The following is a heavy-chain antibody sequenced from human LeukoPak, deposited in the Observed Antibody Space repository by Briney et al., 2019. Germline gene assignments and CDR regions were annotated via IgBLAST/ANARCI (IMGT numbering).Heavy chain of an antibody. CDR1: GFTFSSYW. CDR3: ARASAVGTVDY. J-gene: IGHJ4*02. CDR2: INQGGSEK. D-gene: IGHD1-1*01. V-gene: IGHV3-7*01. Sequence: GGSLRLSCAASGFTFSSYWMSWVRQAPGKGLEWVANINQGGSEKYYVDSVKGRFTISRDNANNSLYLQMNSLRVEDTAVYYCARASAVGTVDYWGQGTLVTVSS.